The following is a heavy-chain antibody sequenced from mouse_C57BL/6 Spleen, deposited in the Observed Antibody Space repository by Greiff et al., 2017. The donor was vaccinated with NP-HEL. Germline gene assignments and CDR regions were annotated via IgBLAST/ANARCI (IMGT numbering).Heavy chain of an antibody. V-gene: IGHV1-54*01. D-gene: IGHD2-4*01. J-gene: IGHJ3*01. Sequence: QVQLQQPGAELVKPGASVKLSCKASGYTFTSYWMQWVKQRPGQGLEWIGVINPGSGGTNYNEKFKGKATLTADKSSSTAYMQLSSLTSEDSAVYFCARDETSYDYDEGAWFAYWGQGTLVTVSA. CDR3: ARDETSYDYDEGAWFAY. CDR1: GYTFTSYW. CDR2: INPGSGGT.